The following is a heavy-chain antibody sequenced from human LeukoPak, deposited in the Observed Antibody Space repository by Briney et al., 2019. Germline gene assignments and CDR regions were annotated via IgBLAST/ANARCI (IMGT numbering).Heavy chain of an antibody. CDR2: IYSGGST. V-gene: IGHV3-53*01. Sequence: GGSLRLSCAASGFTVSSNYMSWVRQAPGKGLEWVSVIYSGGSTYYADSVRGRFTISRDNSKNTLYLQMNSLRAEDTAVYYCVREGYSSGWYYFDYWGQGTLVTVSS. CDR3: VREGYSSGWYYFDY. D-gene: IGHD6-19*01. CDR1: GFTVSSNY. J-gene: IGHJ4*02.